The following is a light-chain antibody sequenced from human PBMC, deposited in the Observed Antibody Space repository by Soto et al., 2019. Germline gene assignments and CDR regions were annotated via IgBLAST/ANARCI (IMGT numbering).Light chain of an antibody. CDR1: SGDSSYA. CDR2: LNNDGSH. Sequence: QSVLTQSPSASASLGASVKLTCTLSSGDSSYAIAWHQKQPGKGPRYLMDLNNDGSHSKGDGIPDRFSGSSSGAERYLIISRLQSEDEADYYCQTWGTGFQVFGGGTKLTVL. V-gene: IGLV4-69*01. CDR3: QTWGTGFQV. J-gene: IGLJ2*01.